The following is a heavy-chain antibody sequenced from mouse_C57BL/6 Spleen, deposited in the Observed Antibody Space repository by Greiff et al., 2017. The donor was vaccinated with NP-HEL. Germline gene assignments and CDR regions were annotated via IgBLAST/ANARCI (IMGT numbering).Heavy chain of an antibody. CDR1: FFNIKDYY. CDR2: IDPEDGDT. D-gene: IGHD1-1*01. J-gene: IGHJ3*01. Sequence: QLQQSGAELVLPFSSFTFSFTSSFFNIKDYYMHWVKQRPEQGLEWIGRIDPEDGDTEYAPKFQGKATMTADTSSNTAYLQLSSLTSEDTAVYYCTTYGNPFAYWGQGTLVTVSA. V-gene: IGHV14-1*01. CDR3: TTYGNPFAY.